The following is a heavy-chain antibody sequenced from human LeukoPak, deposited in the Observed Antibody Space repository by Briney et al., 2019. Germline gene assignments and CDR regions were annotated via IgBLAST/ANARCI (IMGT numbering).Heavy chain of an antibody. CDR2: IYYSGYT. CDR3: ARGRVSSSTWYSTYYYFFYMDF. J-gene: IGHJ6*03. V-gene: IGHV4-59*12. CDR1: GGSISSYY. Sequence: SETLSLTCTVSGGSISSYYWSWIRQPPGKGLEWIGCIYYSGYTNYKSSLKGRVTISVDTSKNQFSLKLSSVTAADTAVYFCARGRVSSSTWYSTYYYFFYMDFWGKGTTVTVSS. D-gene: IGHD4-11*01.